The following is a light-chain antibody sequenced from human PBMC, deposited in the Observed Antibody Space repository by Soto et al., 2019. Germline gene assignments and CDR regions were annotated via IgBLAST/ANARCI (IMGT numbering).Light chain of an antibody. CDR2: GAS. CDR3: QQYGNSPPNT. J-gene: IGKJ2*01. V-gene: IGKV3-20*01. CDR1: QSVSSSY. Sequence: ELVLTQSPGTLSLSPGERATLSCRASQSVSSSYLAWYQQKPGQAPRLLIYGASSRATGIPDRFSGSGSGTDFTLTISRLEPEDFAVYFCQQYGNSPPNTFGQGTKVDIK.